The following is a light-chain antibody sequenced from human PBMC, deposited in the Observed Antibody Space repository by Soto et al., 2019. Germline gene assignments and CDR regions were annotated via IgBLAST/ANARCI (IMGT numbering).Light chain of an antibody. CDR1: SSDFGGYNY. CDR3: CSYAGSYYV. V-gene: IGLV2-11*01. CDR2: DVS. Sequence: QSVLTQPRSVSGSPGQSVTISCTGTSSDFGGYNYVSWYQQHPGKAPKLMIYDVSKWPSGVPDRFSGSKSGNTASLTISGLQAEDEADYYCCSYAGSYYVFGTGTKLTVL. J-gene: IGLJ1*01.